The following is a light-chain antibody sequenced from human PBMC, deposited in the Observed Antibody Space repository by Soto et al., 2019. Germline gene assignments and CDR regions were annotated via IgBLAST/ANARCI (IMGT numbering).Light chain of an antibody. CDR3: SSFERSGTRV. J-gene: IGLJ2*01. Sequence: QSALTQPASVSGSPGQSITISCTGTSSDVGGYSYVSWYQQHPGKAPKLMIYEVSSRPSGVSSRFSGSKSGNTASLTISGLQAEDEADYYCSSFERSGTRVIGGRTKVTVL. V-gene: IGLV2-14*01. CDR2: EVS. CDR1: SSDVGGYSY.